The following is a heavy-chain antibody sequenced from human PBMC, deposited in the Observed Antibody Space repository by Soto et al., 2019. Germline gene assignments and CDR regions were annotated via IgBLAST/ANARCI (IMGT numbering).Heavy chain of an antibody. CDR1: GFTFSSYA. J-gene: IGHJ1*01. CDR2: ISGSGGST. CDR3: ADSITMVRGVFQH. V-gene: IGHV3-23*01. D-gene: IGHD3-10*01. Sequence: GGSLRLSCAASGFTFSSYAMSWVRQAPGKGLEWVSAISGSGGSTYYADSVKGRFTISRDNSKNTLYLQMNSLRAEDTAVYYCADSITMVRGVFQHWGQGTLVTVSS.